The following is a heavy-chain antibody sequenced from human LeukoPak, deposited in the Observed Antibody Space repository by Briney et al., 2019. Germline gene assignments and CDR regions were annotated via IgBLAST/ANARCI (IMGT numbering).Heavy chain of an antibody. CDR2: ISYDGSNK. Sequence: GGSLRLSCAASGFTFSSYGMHWVRQAPGKGLEWVAVISYDGSNKYCADSVKGRFTISRDNSKNTLYLQMNSLRAEDTAVYYCAKVYYSSSWTAYYYYGMDVWGQGTTVTVSS. D-gene: IGHD6-13*01. V-gene: IGHV3-30*18. J-gene: IGHJ6*02. CDR1: GFTFSSYG. CDR3: AKVYYSSSWTAYYYYGMDV.